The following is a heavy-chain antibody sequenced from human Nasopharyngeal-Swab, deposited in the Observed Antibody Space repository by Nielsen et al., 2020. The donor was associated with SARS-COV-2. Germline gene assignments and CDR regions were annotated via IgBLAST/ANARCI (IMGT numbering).Heavy chain of an antibody. CDR3: AKPTIFGAEIDY. CDR2: ITSDGDTN. V-gene: IGHV3-43D*03. CDR1: GFTFHDFA. Sequence: GGSLRLSCAASGFTFHDFAMHWVRQAPGKGLEWVSLITSDGDTNLYADSVKGRFTISRDNSRNSLYLQMNSLRLEDTAFYYCAKPTIFGAEIDYWGQGTLVTVSS. D-gene: IGHD3-3*01. J-gene: IGHJ4*02.